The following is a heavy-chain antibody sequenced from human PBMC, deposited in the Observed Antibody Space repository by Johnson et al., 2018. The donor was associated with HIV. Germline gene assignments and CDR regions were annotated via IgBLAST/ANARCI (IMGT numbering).Heavy chain of an antibody. CDR3: ARAERSSSGVDAFDI. CDR1: GFTFSSYA. CDR2: ISYDANNK. V-gene: IGHV3-30-3*01. Sequence: QMLLVESGGGVVQPGRSLRLSCAASGFTFSSYAMHWVRQAPGKGLEWVAVISYDANNKYYADSVKGRFTISRDNSKNTLYLQMNSLRAEDTAVYYCARAERSSSGVDAFDIWGQGTMVTVSS. J-gene: IGHJ3*02. D-gene: IGHD6-6*01.